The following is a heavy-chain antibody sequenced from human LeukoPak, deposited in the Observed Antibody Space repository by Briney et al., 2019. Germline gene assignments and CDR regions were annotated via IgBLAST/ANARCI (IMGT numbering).Heavy chain of an antibody. CDR3: ARDVKYDFWSGYYYYYYYMDV. D-gene: IGHD3-3*01. Sequence: GGSLRLSCAASGFTFSTYAMHWVRQAPGKGLEWVAVISFDGSNKYYADSVKGRFTISRDSSKNTLYLQMNSLRAEDTAVYYCARDVKYDFWSGYYYYYYYMDVWGKGTTVTVSS. J-gene: IGHJ6*03. CDR1: GFTFSTYA. V-gene: IGHV3-30*04. CDR2: ISFDGSNK.